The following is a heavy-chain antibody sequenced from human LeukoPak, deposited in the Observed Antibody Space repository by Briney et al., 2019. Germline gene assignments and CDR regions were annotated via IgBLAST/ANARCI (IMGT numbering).Heavy chain of an antibody. V-gene: IGHV4-38-2*02. D-gene: IGHD4-17*01. CDR2: ALHSGNT. Sequence: SETLSLTCSVSGFSISIGYYWGWVRQPPGKGLEWIGNALHSGNTFYNPSLKSRVAISLDTSRNQLSMRLSSVTAADTAVYYCAMITVTTGVDSWGQGTLVTVSS. J-gene: IGHJ4*02. CDR1: GFSISIGYY. CDR3: AMITVTTGVDS.